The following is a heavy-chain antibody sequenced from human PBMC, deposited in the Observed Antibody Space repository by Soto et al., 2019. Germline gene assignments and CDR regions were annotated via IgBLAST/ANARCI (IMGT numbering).Heavy chain of an antibody. CDR3: ARGYSSSWYLYFDY. V-gene: IGHV1-3*01. J-gene: IGHJ4*02. D-gene: IGHD6-13*01. CDR2: INAGNGNT. CDR1: GYTFTSYA. Sequence: AASVKVSCKASGYTFTSYAMHWVRQAPGQRLEWMGWINAGNGNTKYSQKFQGRVTITRDTSASTAYMELSSLRSEDTAVYYCARGYSSSWYLYFDYWGQGTLVTVSS.